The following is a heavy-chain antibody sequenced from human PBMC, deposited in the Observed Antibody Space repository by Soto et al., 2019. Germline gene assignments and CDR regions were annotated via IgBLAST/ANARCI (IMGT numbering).Heavy chain of an antibody. D-gene: IGHD2-2*01. Sequence: GESLKISCAASGFTFSSYAMNWVRRAPGKGLEWVSAISGSGGSTYYADSVKGRFTISRDNSKNTLYLQMNSLRAEDTAVYYCAKRDRYCSSTSCYNYFDYWGQGTLVTVSS. J-gene: IGHJ4*02. V-gene: IGHV3-23*01. CDR3: AKRDRYCSSTSCYNYFDY. CDR1: GFTFSSYA. CDR2: ISGSGGST.